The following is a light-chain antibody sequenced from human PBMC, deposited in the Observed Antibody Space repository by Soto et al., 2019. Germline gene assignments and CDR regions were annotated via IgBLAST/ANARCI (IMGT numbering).Light chain of an antibody. CDR2: GAS. CDR3: QQYGSSNT. V-gene: IGKV3-20*01. Sequence: EVVMRQSPATLSVSPGERATLSCRASQSVSSNLAWYQQKPGQAPRLLIYGASRRATGLPDRFSGSGSGTDFTLTISRLEPEDFAVYYCQQYGSSNTFGQGTKVDIK. J-gene: IGKJ2*01. CDR1: QSVSSN.